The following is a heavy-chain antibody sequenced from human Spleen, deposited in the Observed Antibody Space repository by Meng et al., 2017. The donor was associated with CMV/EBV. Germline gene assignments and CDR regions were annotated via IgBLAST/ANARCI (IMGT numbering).Heavy chain of an antibody. CDR2: IIPIFGTA. CDR1: GGTFSSYA. V-gene: IGHV1-69*05. J-gene: IGHJ4*02. CDR3: ASGYDCSSTSCSLDY. Sequence: SVKVSCKASGGTFSSYAISWVRQAPGQGLEWMGGIIPIFGTANYAQKFQGRVTITTDESTSTAYMELSSLRSEDTAVYYCASGYDCSSTSCSLDYWGQGTLVTVSS. D-gene: IGHD2-2*01.